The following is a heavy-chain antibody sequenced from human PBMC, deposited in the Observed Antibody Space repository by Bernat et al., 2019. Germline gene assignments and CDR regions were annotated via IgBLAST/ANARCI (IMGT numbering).Heavy chain of an antibody. J-gene: IGHJ3*02. CDR1: VFTFSSYG. CDR3: ARVARHALILDAFDI. Sequence: QVQLVESGGGVVQPGRSLRLSCAASVFTFSSYGMHWVRQAPGKGLEWVAVIWYDGSNKYYADSVKGRFTISRDNSKNTLYLQMNSLRAEDTAVYYCARVARHALILDAFDIWGQGTMVAVSS. V-gene: IGHV3-33*01. D-gene: IGHD2-15*01. CDR2: IWYDGSNK.